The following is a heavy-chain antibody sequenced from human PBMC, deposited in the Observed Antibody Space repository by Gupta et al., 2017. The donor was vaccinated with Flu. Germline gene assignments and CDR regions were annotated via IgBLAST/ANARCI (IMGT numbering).Heavy chain of an antibody. CDR3: ARAARGIVAADPYYYGLDV. J-gene: IGHJ6*02. Sequence: QGQLVQSGADVKKPGASVKVSCEASGYTFTGYYIHWVRQAPGQGPEWMGWINPNSGHTHYAQKFQGRVTLSRDTFSDTAYMDLTRLKSDDTANYFCARAARGIVAADPYYYGLDVWGQGTTVTVSS. CDR1: GYTFTGYY. V-gene: IGHV1-2*02. CDR2: INPNSGHT. D-gene: IGHD6-13*01.